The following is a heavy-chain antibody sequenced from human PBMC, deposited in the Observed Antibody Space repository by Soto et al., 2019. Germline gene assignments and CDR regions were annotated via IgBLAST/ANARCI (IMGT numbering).Heavy chain of an antibody. J-gene: IGHJ6*02. CDR1: GGTFSSYA. D-gene: IGHD5-18*01. V-gene: IGHV1-69*01. CDR3: ARDGYSYGYRTLYSYGMDV. Sequence: QVQLVQSGAKVKKPGSSVKVSCKASGGTFSSYAISWVRQAPGQGLEWMGGIIPIFGTANYAQKFQGRVTITADESTSTAYMELSSLRSEDTAVYYCARDGYSYGYRTLYSYGMDVWGQGTTITVSS. CDR2: IIPIFGTA.